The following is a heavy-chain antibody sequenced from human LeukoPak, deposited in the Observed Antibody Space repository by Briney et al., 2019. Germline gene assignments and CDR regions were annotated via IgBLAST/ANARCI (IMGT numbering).Heavy chain of an antibody. J-gene: IGHJ4*02. D-gene: IGHD3-22*01. Sequence: GGSLRLSCAASGFTFSSYAMSWVRQAPGKGLEWVSAISGSGGSTYYADSVKGRFTISRDNSKNTLYLQMNSLRAEDTAVYYCAKNPRTAYYYDSSGLTYYFDYWGQGTLVTVSS. CDR3: AKNPRTAYYYDSSGLTYYFDY. CDR1: GFTFSSYA. V-gene: IGHV3-23*01. CDR2: ISGSGGST.